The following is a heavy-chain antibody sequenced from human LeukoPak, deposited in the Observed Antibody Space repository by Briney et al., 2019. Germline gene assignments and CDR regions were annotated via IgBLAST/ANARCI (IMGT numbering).Heavy chain of an antibody. V-gene: IGHV1-46*01. Sequence: ASVKVSCKASGYTFTSYHMHWVRQAPGQGLEWMGIINPSGGSTSYAQKFQGRVTMTRDMSTSTVYMELSSLRSDDTAVYHCASPRYSGYDLDYWGQGTLVTVSS. CDR3: ASPRYSGYDLDY. D-gene: IGHD5-12*01. J-gene: IGHJ4*02. CDR2: INPSGGST. CDR1: GYTFTSYH.